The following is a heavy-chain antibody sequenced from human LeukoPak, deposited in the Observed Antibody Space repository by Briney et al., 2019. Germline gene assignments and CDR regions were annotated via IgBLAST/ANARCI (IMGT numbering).Heavy chain of an antibody. Sequence: GGSLRLSCAASGFTFSSYAMHWVRQAPGKGLEWVAVISYDGSNKYYADSVKGRFTISRDNSKNTLYLQMNSLRAEDTAVYYCAPTTVTTYLYFDYWGQGTLVTVSS. CDR2: ISYDGSNK. J-gene: IGHJ4*02. D-gene: IGHD4-17*01. CDR3: APTTVTTYLYFDY. CDR1: GFTFSSYA. V-gene: IGHV3-30-3*01.